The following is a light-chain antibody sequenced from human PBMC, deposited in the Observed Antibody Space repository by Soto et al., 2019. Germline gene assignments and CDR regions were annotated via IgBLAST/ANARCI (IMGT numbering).Light chain of an antibody. CDR1: QSVSGNN. CDR3: QQYGSSGT. CDR2: GAS. Sequence: EIVLTQSPGTLSLSPGERATLSCRASQSVSGNNLAWYQQRPGQAPRVVIYGASTRATGIPGRFSGRGSGTDFTLTISRLEPEDFAVYYCQQYGSSGTFGQGTKVDIK. J-gene: IGKJ1*01. V-gene: IGKV3-20*01.